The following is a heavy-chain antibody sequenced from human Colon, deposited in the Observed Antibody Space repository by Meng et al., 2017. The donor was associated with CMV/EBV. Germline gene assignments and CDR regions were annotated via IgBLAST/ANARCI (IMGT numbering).Heavy chain of an antibody. D-gene: IGHD3-10*01. CDR2: ISGGGGST. Sequence: GGSLRLSCAASGFTFSTYAMNWVRQAPGKGLEWVSGISGGGGSTYYADSVKGRFTISRDNSKNMVYLQMSSLRAEDTAVYYCLRGATVRGGGYFDYWGQGTLVTVSS. J-gene: IGHJ4*02. CDR3: LRGATVRGGGYFDY. CDR1: GFTFSTYA. V-gene: IGHV3-23*01.